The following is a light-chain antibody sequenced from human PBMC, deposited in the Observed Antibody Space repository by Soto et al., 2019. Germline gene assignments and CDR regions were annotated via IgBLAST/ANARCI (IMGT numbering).Light chain of an antibody. J-gene: IGKJ1*01. CDR3: QQHYIAPWT. V-gene: IGKV1-5*01. CDR2: DAS. Sequence: DIQMTQSPSTLSASIGDRVTITCRASQSIGRWLAWYQQKPGKAPKVLIYDASTLKSGVPSRFSGSGSGTDFTLTISSLQSEDFATYYCQQHYIAPWTFGQGTKVDIK. CDR1: QSIGRW.